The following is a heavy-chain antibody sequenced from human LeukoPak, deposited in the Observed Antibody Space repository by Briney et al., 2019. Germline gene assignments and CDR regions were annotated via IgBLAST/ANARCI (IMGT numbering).Heavy chain of an antibody. D-gene: IGHD3-10*01. J-gene: IGHJ6*03. V-gene: IGHV3-23*01. Sequence: RPGGSLRLSCAASGFTFSSYSMNWVRQAPGKGLEWVSAISGSGGSTYYADSVKGRFTISRDNSKNTLYLQMNSLRAEDTAVYYCAKDTSMVRGVIIEIYYYYMDVWGKGTTVTVSS. CDR3: AKDTSMVRGVIIEIYYYYMDV. CDR2: ISGSGGST. CDR1: GFTFSSYS.